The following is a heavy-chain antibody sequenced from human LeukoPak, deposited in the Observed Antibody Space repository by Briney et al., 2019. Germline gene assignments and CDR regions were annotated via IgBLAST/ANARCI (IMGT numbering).Heavy chain of an antibody. D-gene: IGHD3-22*01. J-gene: IGHJ4*02. CDR3: ARDSSGFPEPLDY. Sequence: TGGSLRLSCAASGFTFSSYGMHWVRQAPGKGLEWVAVISYDGSNKYYADSVKGRFTISRDNSKNTLYLQMNSLRAEDTAVYYCARDSSGFPEPLDYWGQGTLVTVSS. CDR2: ISYDGSNK. CDR1: GFTFSSYG. V-gene: IGHV3-30*03.